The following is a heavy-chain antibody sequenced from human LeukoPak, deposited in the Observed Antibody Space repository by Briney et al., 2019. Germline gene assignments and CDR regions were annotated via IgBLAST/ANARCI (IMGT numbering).Heavy chain of an antibody. CDR2: IYTSGSTSGST. J-gene: IGHJ4*02. Sequence: SETLSLTCAVYGGSFSGYYWNWIRQPAGKELEWIGRIYTSGSTSGSTNYNPSLKSRVTISVDTSKNQFSLKLSSVTAADTAVYYCASEYGDYVMGYWGQGTLVTVSS. D-gene: IGHD4-17*01. CDR3: ASEYGDYVMGY. CDR1: GGSFSGYY. V-gene: IGHV4-59*10.